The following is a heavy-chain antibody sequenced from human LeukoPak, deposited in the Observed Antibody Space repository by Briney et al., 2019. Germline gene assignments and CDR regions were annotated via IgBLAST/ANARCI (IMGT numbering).Heavy chain of an antibody. CDR1: GGSFSGYY. J-gene: IGHJ5*02. CDR3: ARQLSITYYYGSGSPRGNWFDP. CDR2: INHSGST. Sequence: SETLSLTCAVYGGSFSGYYWSWIRQPPGKGLEWIGEINHSGSTNYNPSLKSRVTISVDTSKNQFSLKLNSVTAADTAVYYCARQLSITYYYGSGSPRGNWFDPWGQGTLVTVSS. V-gene: IGHV4-34*01. D-gene: IGHD3-10*01.